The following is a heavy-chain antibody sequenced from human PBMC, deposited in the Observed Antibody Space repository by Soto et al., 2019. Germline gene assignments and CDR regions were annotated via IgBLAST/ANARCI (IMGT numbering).Heavy chain of an antibody. Sequence: EVQLVESGGGLVQPGESLRLSCAASGLTFRSYWMHWVRQAPGKGLVWVSRINTDGSVAMYVDSVKGRFTISRDNPKNTLYIHMNSLRAEDRAVYYCVRDMQLWRLDSGGRGTLVTVSS. CDR2: INTDGSVA. V-gene: IGHV3-74*03. J-gene: IGHJ4*02. D-gene: IGHD2-21*01. CDR3: VRDMQLWRLDS. CDR1: GLTFRSYW.